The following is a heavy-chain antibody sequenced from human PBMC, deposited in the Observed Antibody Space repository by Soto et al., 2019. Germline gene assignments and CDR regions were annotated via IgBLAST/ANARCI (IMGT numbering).Heavy chain of an antibody. J-gene: IGHJ4*02. D-gene: IGHD2-2*01. CDR3: ARLPAAMPHYFDY. Sequence: SVKVSCKASGGTFSSYTISWVRQAPGQGLEWMGRIIPILGIANYAQKFQGRVTITADKSTSTAYMELSSLRSEDTAVYYCARLPAAMPHYFDYWGQGTLVTVAS. V-gene: IGHV1-69*02. CDR1: GGTFSSYT. CDR2: IIPILGIA.